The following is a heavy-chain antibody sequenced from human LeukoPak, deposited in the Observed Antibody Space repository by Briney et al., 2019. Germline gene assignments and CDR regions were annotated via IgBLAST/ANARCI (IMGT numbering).Heavy chain of an antibody. D-gene: IGHD2-2*01. V-gene: IGHV3-33*01. J-gene: IGHJ4*02. CDR1: GFTFSSYG. Sequence: GGSLRLSCAASGFTFSSYGMHWVRQAPGKGLEWVAVIWYDGSNKYYADSVKGRFTVSRDNSKNTLYLQMNSLRAEDTAVYYCARLACSSTSCPLRYWGQGTLVTVSS. CDR2: IWYDGSNK. CDR3: ARLACSSTSCPLRY.